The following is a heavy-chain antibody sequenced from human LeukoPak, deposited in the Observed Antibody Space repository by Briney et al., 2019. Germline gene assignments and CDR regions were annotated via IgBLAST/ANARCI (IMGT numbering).Heavy chain of an antibody. CDR2: IYYSGST. V-gene: IGHV4-39*07. CDR3: ARVVRGVRGVKFDY. D-gene: IGHD3-10*01. CDR1: GGSISSSSYY. Sequence: SETLSLTCTVSGGSISSSSYYWGWIRQPPGKGLEWIGSIYYSGSTYYNPSLKSRVTISVDTSKNQFSLKLSSVTAADTAVYYCARVVRGVRGVKFDYWGQGTLVTVSS. J-gene: IGHJ4*02.